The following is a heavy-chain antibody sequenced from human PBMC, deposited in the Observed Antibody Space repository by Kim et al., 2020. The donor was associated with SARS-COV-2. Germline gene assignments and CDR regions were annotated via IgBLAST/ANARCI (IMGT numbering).Heavy chain of an antibody. CDR3: ARSPNYGDLPFDY. CDR2: IYYSGST. Sequence: SETLSLTCTVSGGSVSSGSYYWSCIRQTPGKGLEGIGYIYYSGSTNYNPPLKSRVTISVDTYKNQFSLKLSSVTAADTAVYYCARSPNYGDLPFDYWGQGTLVPVSS. J-gene: IGHJ4*02. CDR1: GGSVSSGSYY. V-gene: IGHV4-61*01. D-gene: IGHD4-17*01.